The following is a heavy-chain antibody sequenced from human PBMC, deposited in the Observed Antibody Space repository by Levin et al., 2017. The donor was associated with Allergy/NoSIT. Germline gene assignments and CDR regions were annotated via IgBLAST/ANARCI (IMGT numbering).Heavy chain of an antibody. D-gene: IGHD1-26*01. CDR2: VDWDDFK. CDR1: GFSLSTRGMG. J-gene: IGHJ5*01. CDR3: ARSPTGTYYWYDF. V-gene: IGHV2-70*04. Sequence: ASGPTLVKPTQTLTLTCSFSGFSLSTRGMGLTWIRQPPGKALEWLARVDWDDFKFYSPSLKTRLTISKDTSKNQVVLTMTNMDPADTATYYCARSPTGTYYWYDFWGQGTLVTVSS.